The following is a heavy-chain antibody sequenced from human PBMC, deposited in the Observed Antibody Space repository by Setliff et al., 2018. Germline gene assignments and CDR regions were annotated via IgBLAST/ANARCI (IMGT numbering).Heavy chain of an antibody. CDR3: TVYNTGSSKDHY. V-gene: IGHV4-59*03. Sequence: SETLSLTCTVSGDSISSYSWSWIRQPPGKTLEWIGYIHYTGSTNYNPALKSRVTISVDTSKNQFSLKLSSVTAADTALYYCTVYNTGSSKDHYWGQGTPVTVSS. J-gene: IGHJ4*02. CDR1: GDSISSYS. D-gene: IGHD2-8*02. CDR2: IHYTGST.